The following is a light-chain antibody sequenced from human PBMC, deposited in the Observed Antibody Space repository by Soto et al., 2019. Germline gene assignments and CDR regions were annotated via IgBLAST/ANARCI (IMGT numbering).Light chain of an antibody. CDR1: SGPDTRDHY. Sequence: QAVVTQEPSLTVSPGGSVTLTCDSNSGPDTRDHYAYWIQQRPGQAPRTLIYDTDSRHSWTPGRFSASLIGGKAALTLSGAQPEDEADYYCLLSDSGPRVFGRGTKVTVL. CDR3: LLSDSGPRV. J-gene: IGLJ2*01. CDR2: DTD. V-gene: IGLV7-46*01.